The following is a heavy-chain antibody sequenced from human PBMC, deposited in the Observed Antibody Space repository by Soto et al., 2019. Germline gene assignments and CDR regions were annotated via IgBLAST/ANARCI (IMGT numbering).Heavy chain of an antibody. J-gene: IGHJ4*02. CDR3: ARDLRHDSSGYYRDY. CDR2: INPSCGST. V-gene: IGHV1-46*01. Sequence: ASLKGSCKSSGYTFTSYYMHWVRQAPGQGLEWMGIINPSCGSTSYAQKFHGRVTITRDTSTSTVYMELSSLRSEDTAVYYCARDLRHDSSGYYRDYWGQGTLVTVSS. D-gene: IGHD3-22*01. CDR1: GYTFTSYY.